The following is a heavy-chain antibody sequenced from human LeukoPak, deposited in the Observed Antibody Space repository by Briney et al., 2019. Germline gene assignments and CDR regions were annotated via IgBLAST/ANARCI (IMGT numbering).Heavy chain of an antibody. D-gene: IGHD3-3*01. CDR3: AREIGYDFWSGPHDC. V-gene: IGHV3-74*01. CDR2: INSDGSST. CDR1: GFTFSSYW. J-gene: IGHJ4*02. Sequence: PGGSLRLSCAASGFTFSSYWMHWVRQAPGKGLVWVSRINSDGSSTSYADSVKGRVTISRDNAKNTLYLQMNSLRAEDTAVYYCAREIGYDFWSGPHDCWGQGTLVTVSS.